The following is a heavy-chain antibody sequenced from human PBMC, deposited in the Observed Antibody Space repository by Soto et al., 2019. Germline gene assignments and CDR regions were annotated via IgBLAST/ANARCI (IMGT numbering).Heavy chain of an antibody. CDR1: GYTFTGYY. Sequence: ASVKVSCKASGYTFTGYYMHWVRQAPGQGLEWMGWINPNSGGTNYAQKFQGRVTMTRDTSISTAYMELSRLRSDDTAVYYCARDRVYRRGCDPWGQGTLVTVSS. CDR2: INPNSGGT. J-gene: IGHJ5*02. CDR3: ARDRVYRRGCDP. D-gene: IGHD6-13*01. V-gene: IGHV1-2*02.